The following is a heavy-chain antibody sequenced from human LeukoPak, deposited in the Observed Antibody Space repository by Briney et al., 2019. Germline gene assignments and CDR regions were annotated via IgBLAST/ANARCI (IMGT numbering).Heavy chain of an antibody. CDR2: ISDTGKKT. J-gene: IGHJ4*02. D-gene: IGHD3-22*01. V-gene: IGHV3-23*01. CDR3: AKRSVVIRVILVGFHKEAYYFDS. Sequence: PGGSLRLSCAVSGITLSNYGMTWVRQAPGKGLEWVAGISDTGKKTNYADSVKGRFTISRDNPQNTLYLQMNSLRAEDTAVYFCAKRSVVIRVILVGFHKEAYYFDSWGQGALVTVSS. CDR1: GITLSNYG.